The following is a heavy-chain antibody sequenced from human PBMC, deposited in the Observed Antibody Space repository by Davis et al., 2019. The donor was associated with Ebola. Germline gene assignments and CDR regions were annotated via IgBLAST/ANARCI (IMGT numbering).Heavy chain of an antibody. D-gene: IGHD2-2*01. CDR3: ARGPNKYCSSTSCYLYYYYYGMDV. Sequence: MPSETLSLTCTVSGGSVSSGSYYWSWIRQPPGKGLEWIGCIYYSGSTYYNPSLKSRVTISVDTSKNQFSLKLSSVTAADTAVYYCARGPNKYCSSTSCYLYYYYYGMDVWGQGTTVTVSS. J-gene: IGHJ6*02. V-gene: IGHV4-61*01. CDR2: IYYSGST. CDR1: GGSVSSGSYY.